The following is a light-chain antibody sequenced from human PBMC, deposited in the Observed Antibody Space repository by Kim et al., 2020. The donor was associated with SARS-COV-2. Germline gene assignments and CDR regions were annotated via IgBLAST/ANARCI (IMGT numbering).Light chain of an antibody. CDR1: SSNIGNNF. Sequence: ELTQPPSASGTPGQRVTISCSGSSSNIGNNFVYWYQQFPGKAPKLLIYRNNERPSGVPDRISVSKSGTSASLAISGLRSEDEADYYCAAWDDSLSGPVFGGGTQLTVL. CDR3: AAWDDSLSGPV. CDR2: RNN. V-gene: IGLV1-47*01. J-gene: IGLJ2*01.